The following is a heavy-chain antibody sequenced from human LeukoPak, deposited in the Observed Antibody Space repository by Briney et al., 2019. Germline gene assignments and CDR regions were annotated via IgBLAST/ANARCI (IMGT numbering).Heavy chain of an antibody. J-gene: IGHJ6*03. CDR3: ARAGRFGESFRDYYYYMDV. D-gene: IGHD3-10*01. Sequence: GGTLRLSCAASGFTFSSHGTNWVRQAPGKGLEWVSGISPSGGITYYTDSVKGRFTISRDNAKNSLYLQMNSLRAEDTAMYYCARAGRFGESFRDYYYYMDVWGKGTTVTVSS. CDR1: GFTFSSHG. V-gene: IGHV3-23*01. CDR2: ISPSGGIT.